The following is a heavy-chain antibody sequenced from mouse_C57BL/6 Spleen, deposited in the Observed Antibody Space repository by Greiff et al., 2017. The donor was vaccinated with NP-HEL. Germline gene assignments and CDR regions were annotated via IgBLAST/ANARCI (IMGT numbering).Heavy chain of an antibody. CDR3: TRPDYYGSSWAY. CDR2: IRNKANNHAT. V-gene: IGHV6-6*01. CDR1: GFTFSDAW. J-gene: IGHJ3*01. D-gene: IGHD1-1*01. Sequence: EVKLVESGGGLVQPGGSMKLSCAASGFTFSDAWMDWVRQSPEKGLEWVAEIRNKANNHATYYAESVKGRFTISRDDSKSSVYLQMNSLRAEDSGIYYCTRPDYYGSSWAYWGQGTLVTVSA.